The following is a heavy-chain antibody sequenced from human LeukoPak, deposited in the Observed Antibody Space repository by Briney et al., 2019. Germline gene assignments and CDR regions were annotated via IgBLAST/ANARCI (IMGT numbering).Heavy chain of an antibody. Sequence: GASVKVSCKASGYTFTGYYMHWVRQAPGQGLEWMGWISAYNGNANYAQKLQGRVTMTTDTSTSTAYMELRSLRSDDTAVYYCARGRGTGGYSYGPYYYYMDVWGKGTTVTVSS. D-gene: IGHD5-18*01. CDR3: ARGRGTGGYSYGPYYYYMDV. V-gene: IGHV1-18*04. CDR2: ISAYNGNA. J-gene: IGHJ6*03. CDR1: GYTFTGYY.